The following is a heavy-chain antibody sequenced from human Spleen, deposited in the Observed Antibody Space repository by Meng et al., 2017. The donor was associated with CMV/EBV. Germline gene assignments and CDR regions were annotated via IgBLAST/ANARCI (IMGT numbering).Heavy chain of an antibody. D-gene: IGHD1-26*01. CDR1: GFTFSSYS. Sequence: GGSLRLSCAASGFTFSSYSMNWVRQAPGKGLEWVSYISSSGSTIYYADSVKGRFTISRDNAKNSLYLQMNSLRAEDTAVYYCARDWRWETLVGMDVWGQGTTVTVSS. CDR3: ARDWRWETLVGMDV. CDR2: ISSSGSTI. V-gene: IGHV3-48*04. J-gene: IGHJ6*02.